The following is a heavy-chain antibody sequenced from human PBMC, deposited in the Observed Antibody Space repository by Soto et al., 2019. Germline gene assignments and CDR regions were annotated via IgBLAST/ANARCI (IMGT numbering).Heavy chain of an antibody. D-gene: IGHD4-17*01. V-gene: IGHV1-46*01. Sequence: GASVKVSCKASGYTFTSYYMHWVRQAPGQGLEWMGINNPSGGSTSYAQKFQGRVTMTRDTSTSTVYMELSSLRSEDTAVYYCARDLTTVTKTRYYYYGMDVWGQGTTVTVSS. CDR2: NNPSGGST. J-gene: IGHJ6*02. CDR3: ARDLTTVTKTRYYYYGMDV. CDR1: GYTFTSYY.